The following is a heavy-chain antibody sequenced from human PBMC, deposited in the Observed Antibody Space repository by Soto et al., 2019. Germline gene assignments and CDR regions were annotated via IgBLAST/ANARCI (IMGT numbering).Heavy chain of an antibody. CDR2: IYYSGST. J-gene: IGHJ4*02. CDR3: AREPVT. Sequence: QVQLQESGPGLVKPSQTLSLTCTVSGGSISSGGYYWSLIRQPPGTGLGWIGYIYYSGSTYYNPSVKGRGTVSVDTSKNQVALKLSSLTAADTAVNYRAREPVTWGEGTLGTVSS. V-gene: IGHV4-31*03. CDR1: GGSISSGGYY.